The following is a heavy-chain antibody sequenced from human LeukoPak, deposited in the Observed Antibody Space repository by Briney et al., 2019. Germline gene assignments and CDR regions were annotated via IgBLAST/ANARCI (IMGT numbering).Heavy chain of an antibody. CDR2: FYYSGST. CDR3: ARGEVSYDSSGYYYYYYYMDV. J-gene: IGHJ6*03. V-gene: IGHV4-4*02. CDR1: GFTFSSRDW. D-gene: IGHD3-22*01. Sequence: GSLRLSCVASGFTFSSRDWMTWVRQPPGKGLEWIGSFYYSGSTYYNPSLKRRVTISIDTSKNQFSLKLSSVTAADTAVYYCARGEVSYDSSGYYYYYYYMDVWGKGTTVTVSS.